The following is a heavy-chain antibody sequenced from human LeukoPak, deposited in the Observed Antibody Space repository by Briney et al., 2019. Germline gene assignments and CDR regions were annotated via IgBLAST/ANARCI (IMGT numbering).Heavy chain of an antibody. CDR3: VRRGDASSGWGDHDF. CDR2: IGGSGDKT. J-gene: IGHJ4*02. Sequence: GGSLRLSCAASGFTFNRNAISWVRQAPGKGLEWVSRIGGSGDKTFYADSVKGRFTISRDNSKNMVHLQMNSLTGEDTALYYCVRRGDASSGWGDHDFWGQGALVTVPS. V-gene: IGHV3-23*01. CDR1: GFTFNRNA. D-gene: IGHD6-19*01.